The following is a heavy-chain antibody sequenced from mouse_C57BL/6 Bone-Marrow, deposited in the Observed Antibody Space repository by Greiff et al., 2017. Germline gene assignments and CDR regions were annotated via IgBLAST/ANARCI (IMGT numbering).Heavy chain of an antibody. CDR3: ARDGYWYFDV. Sequence: EVQRVESGGDLVKPGGSLKLSCAASGFTFSSYGMSWVRQTPDKRLEWVATISSGGSYTYYPDSVKGRFTISRDNAKNTLYLQMSSLKSEDTALYYCARDGYWYFDVWGTGTTVTVSS. CDR2: ISSGGSYT. J-gene: IGHJ1*03. V-gene: IGHV5-6*01. CDR1: GFTFSSYG.